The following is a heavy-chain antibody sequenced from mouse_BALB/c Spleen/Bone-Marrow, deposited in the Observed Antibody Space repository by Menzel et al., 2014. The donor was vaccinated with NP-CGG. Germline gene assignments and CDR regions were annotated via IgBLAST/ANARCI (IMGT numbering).Heavy chain of an antibody. CDR1: GFNIEDTY. D-gene: IGHD1-3*01. CDR2: IDSAKGTI. Sequence: VQLQQSGAELVNPGASVKLSCTASGFNIEDTYMHWVKQRPEQGLEWIGRIDSAKGTIKYDPKFQGKATITADTSSNTAYLQLSSLTSEDTAVYYCAREYMCPYYYTMDYWGQGTSVTVSS. V-gene: IGHV14-3*02. J-gene: IGHJ4*01. CDR3: AREYMCPYYYTMDY.